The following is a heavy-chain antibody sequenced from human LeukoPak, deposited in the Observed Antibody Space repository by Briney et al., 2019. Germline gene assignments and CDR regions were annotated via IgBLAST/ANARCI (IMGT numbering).Heavy chain of an antibody. CDR3: ARGYSSSSSGVGY. CDR1: GFTSSSYS. D-gene: IGHD6-6*01. V-gene: IGHV3-21*01. Sequence: GGSLRLSCAAPGFTSSSYSMNWVRQAPGKGLEWVSSISSSSSYIYYADSVKGRFTISRDNAKNSLYLQMNSLRAEDTAVYYCARGYSSSSSGVGYWGQGTLVTVSS. J-gene: IGHJ4*02. CDR2: ISSSSSYI.